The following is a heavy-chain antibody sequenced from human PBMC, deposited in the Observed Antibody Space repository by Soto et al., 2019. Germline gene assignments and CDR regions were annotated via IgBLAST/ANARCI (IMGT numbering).Heavy chain of an antibody. J-gene: IGHJ5*02. Sequence: QLQLQESGPGLVKPSETLSLTCTVSGGSISSSSYYWGWIRQPPGKGLEWIGSIYYSGSTYYNPSLKSRVTISVDTSKNQFSLKLSSVTAADTAVYYCARARGLGYCSGGSCYRNWFDPWGQGTLVTVSS. V-gene: IGHV4-39*01. D-gene: IGHD2-15*01. CDR3: ARARGLGYCSGGSCYRNWFDP. CDR1: GGSISSSSYY. CDR2: IYYSGST.